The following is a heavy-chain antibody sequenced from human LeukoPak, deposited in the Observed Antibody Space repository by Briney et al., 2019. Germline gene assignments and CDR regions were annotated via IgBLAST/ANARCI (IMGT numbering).Heavy chain of an antibody. CDR3: ARIRGYSYGPWDY. CDR2: IKQDGSEK. CDR1: GFTFSSYW. D-gene: IGHD5-18*01. J-gene: IGHJ4*02. V-gene: IGHV3-7*01. Sequence: GGSLRLSRAASGFTFSSYWMSWVRQAPGKGLEWVANIKQDGSEKYYVDSVKGRFTISRDNAKNSLYLQMNSLRAEDTAVYYCARIRGYSYGPWDYWGQGTLVTVSS.